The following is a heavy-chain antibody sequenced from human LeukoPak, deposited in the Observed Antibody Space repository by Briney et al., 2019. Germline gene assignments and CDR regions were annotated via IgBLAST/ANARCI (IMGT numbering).Heavy chain of an antibody. V-gene: IGHV3-23*01. CDR3: AKDASQWELPNWFDP. CDR2: ISGSGGST. Sequence: GGSLRLSCAASGFTFSSYAMSWVRQAPGKGLEWVSAISGSGGSTYYADSVKGRFTISRDNSNNTLYLQMNSLRAEDTAVYYCAKDASQWELPNWFDPWGQGTLVTVSS. D-gene: IGHD1-26*01. J-gene: IGHJ5*02. CDR1: GFTFSSYA.